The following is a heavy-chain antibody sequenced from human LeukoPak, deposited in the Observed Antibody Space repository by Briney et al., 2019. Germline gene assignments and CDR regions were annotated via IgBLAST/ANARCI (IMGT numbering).Heavy chain of an antibody. D-gene: IGHD4/OR15-4a*01. CDR3: ARRAGAYSHPYDY. Sequence: PGGSLRLSCTVSGFTVSSNSMSWVRQAPGKGLEWVSFIYSDNTNYSDTVKGRFTISRGNSKNTLYLQMNSLRAEDTAVYYCARRAGAYSHPYDYWGQGTLVTVSS. CDR2: IYSDNT. CDR1: GFTVSSNS. J-gene: IGHJ4*02. V-gene: IGHV3-53*01.